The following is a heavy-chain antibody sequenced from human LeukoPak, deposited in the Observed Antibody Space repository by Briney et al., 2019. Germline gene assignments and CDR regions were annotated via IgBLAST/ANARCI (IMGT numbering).Heavy chain of an antibody. CDR2: IYYSGST. CDR1: GGSISSYY. V-gene: IGHV4-59*12. J-gene: IGHJ4*02. D-gene: IGHD4-23*01. CDR3: ARGDGGNSDY. Sequence: PSETLSLTCTVSGGSISSYYWSWIRQPPGKGLEWIGYIYYSGSTNYNPSLKSRVTISVDTSKNQFSLKLSSVTAADTAVYYCARGDGGNSDYWGQGTLVTVSS.